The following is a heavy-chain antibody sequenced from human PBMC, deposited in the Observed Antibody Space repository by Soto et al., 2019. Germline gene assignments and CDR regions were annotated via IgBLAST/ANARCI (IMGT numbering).Heavy chain of an antibody. V-gene: IGHV4-30-4*01. CDR3: ARDLRRFKNWFDP. CDR1: GGSISSGDYY. Sequence: SETLSLTCTVSGGSISSGDYYWSWIRQPPGKGLEWIGYIYYSGSTYYNPSLKSRVTISVDTSKNQFSLKLSSVTAADTAVYYCARDLRRFKNWFDPWGQGTLVTVSS. CDR2: IYYSGST. D-gene: IGHD3-3*01. J-gene: IGHJ5*02.